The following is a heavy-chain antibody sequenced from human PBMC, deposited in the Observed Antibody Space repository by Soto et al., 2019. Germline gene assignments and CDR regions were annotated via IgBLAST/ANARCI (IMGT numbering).Heavy chain of an antibody. D-gene: IGHD2-2*01. Sequence: EVPLVESGGGLAKPGGSLRLSCEASGFTFSNAWMNWVRQAPGKGLEWVGLIKRKTEGGTTDYAAPVKGRFTISRDDSKNTLYLQMDSLTSEDTAVYYWIPVSFSSPYWGQGTLFTVSS. J-gene: IGHJ4*02. CDR1: GFTFSNAW. V-gene: IGHV3-15*07. CDR2: IKRKTEGGTT. CDR3: IPVSFSSPY.